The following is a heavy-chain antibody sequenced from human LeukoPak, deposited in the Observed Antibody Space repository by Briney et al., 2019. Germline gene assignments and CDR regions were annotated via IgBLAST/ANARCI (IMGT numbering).Heavy chain of an antibody. CDR3: ARVVVAGPHDAFDI. J-gene: IGHJ3*02. CDR1: GFTFSSYS. D-gene: IGHD6-19*01. CDR2: ISSSSSTI. V-gene: IGHV3-48*02. Sequence: QSGGSLRLSCAASGFTFSSYSMNWVRQAPGKGLEWVSYISSSSSTIYYADSVKGRFTISRDNAKNSLYLQMNSLRDEDTAVYYCARVVVAGPHDAFDIWGQGTMVTVSS.